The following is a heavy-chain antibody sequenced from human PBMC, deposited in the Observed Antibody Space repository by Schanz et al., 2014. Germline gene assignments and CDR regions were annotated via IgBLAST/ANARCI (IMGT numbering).Heavy chain of an antibody. CDR2: ISHSGGSK. V-gene: IGHV3-23*04. Sequence: VQLVESGGGVVQPGRSLRLSCAASGFTFNSYAMTWVRQAPGKGLEWVSSISHSGGSKYYADSVKGRFTISRDNSKNTLYLQMNSLRAEDTAVYYCAKDPSHGDYDYDFDYWGQGTLVTVSS. CDR3: AKDPSHGDYDYDFDY. J-gene: IGHJ4*02. D-gene: IGHD3-16*01. CDR1: GFTFNSYA.